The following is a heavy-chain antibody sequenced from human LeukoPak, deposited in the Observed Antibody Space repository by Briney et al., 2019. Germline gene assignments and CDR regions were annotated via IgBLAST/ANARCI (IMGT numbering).Heavy chain of an antibody. J-gene: IGHJ1*01. V-gene: IGHV3-23*01. CDR1: GFTFSSYA. D-gene: IGHD4-23*01. CDR2: ISGSGGST. Sequence: GGSLRLSCAASGFTFSSYAMSWVRQAPGKGLEWVSAISGSGGSTYYADSVKGRFTISRDNSKNTLYLQMNSLRAEDTAVYYCAKDPWSYCGNPVGYFQHWGQGTLVTVSS. CDR3: AKDPWSYCGNPVGYFQH.